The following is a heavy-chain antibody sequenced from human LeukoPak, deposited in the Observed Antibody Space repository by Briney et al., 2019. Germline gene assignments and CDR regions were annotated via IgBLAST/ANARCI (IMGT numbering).Heavy chain of an antibody. V-gene: IGHV1-69*05. D-gene: IGHD3-3*01. CDR3: ASGHDFPLGYFDF. CDR2: ITPIFGAP. Sequence: AASVKVSCKASGGTFSSYAISWVRQAPGQGLEWMGGITPIFGAPTYAQKFHDRVAITTDESTSTTYLEVSSLRSEDTAVYYCASGHDFPLGYFDFWGQGTLVTVSS. CDR1: GGTFSSYA. J-gene: IGHJ4*02.